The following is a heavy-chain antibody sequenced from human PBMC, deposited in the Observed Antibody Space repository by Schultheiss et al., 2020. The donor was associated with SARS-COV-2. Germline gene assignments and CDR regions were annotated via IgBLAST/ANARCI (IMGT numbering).Heavy chain of an antibody. D-gene: IGHD6-19*01. CDR3: AKDNSSGPYYFDY. Sequence: GGSLRLSCAASGFTFDDYAMHWVRQAPGKGLEWVSGISWNSGSIGYADSVKGRFTISRDNAKNSLYLQMNSLRAEDTALYYCAKDNSSGPYYFDYWGQGTLVTVLL. CDR2: ISWNSGSI. V-gene: IGHV3-9*01. CDR1: GFTFDDYA. J-gene: IGHJ4*02.